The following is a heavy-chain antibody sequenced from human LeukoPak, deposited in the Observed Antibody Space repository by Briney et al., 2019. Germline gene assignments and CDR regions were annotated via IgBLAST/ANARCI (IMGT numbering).Heavy chain of an antibody. D-gene: IGHD6-19*01. CDR3: ASISSGWYWDY. Sequence: GGSLRLSCAASGFTFSSYSMNWIRQAPGKGLEWVSSISSSSSYIYYADSVKGRFTIFRDNAKNSLYLQMNSLRAEDTAVYYCASISSGWYWDYWGQGTLVTVSS. V-gene: IGHV3-21*01. J-gene: IGHJ4*02. CDR2: ISSSSSYI. CDR1: GFTFSSYS.